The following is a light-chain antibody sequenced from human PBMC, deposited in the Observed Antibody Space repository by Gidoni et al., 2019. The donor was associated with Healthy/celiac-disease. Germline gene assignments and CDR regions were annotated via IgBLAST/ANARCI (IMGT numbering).Light chain of an antibody. V-gene: IGKV1-5*03. CDR2: HAS. CDR3: QQYNSYSPWT. CDR1: QSISSW. Sequence: DIQMTQYPSTLSASLGDRVTITCRASQSISSWLAWYQQKPGKAPKLLIYHASSLESGVPSRFSGSGSGTEFTLTISSLQPDDFATYYCQQYNSYSPWTFGQGTKVEIK. J-gene: IGKJ1*01.